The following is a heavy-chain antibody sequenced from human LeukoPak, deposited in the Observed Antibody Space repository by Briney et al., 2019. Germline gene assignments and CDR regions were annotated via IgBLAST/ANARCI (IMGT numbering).Heavy chain of an antibody. V-gene: IGHV3-23*01. Sequence: PGGSLRLSCAASGFTFSSYAMSWLRQAPGKGLEWVSAISGSGGSTYYADSVKGRFTISRDNSKNTLYLQMNSLRAEDTAVYYCAKGTIDILTGQSYGMDVWGQGTTVTVSS. CDR2: ISGSGGST. J-gene: IGHJ6*02. CDR3: AKGTIDILTGQSYGMDV. CDR1: GFTFSSYA. D-gene: IGHD3-9*01.